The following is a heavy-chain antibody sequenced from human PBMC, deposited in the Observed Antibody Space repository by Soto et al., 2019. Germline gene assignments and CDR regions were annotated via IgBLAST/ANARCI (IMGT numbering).Heavy chain of an antibody. CDR1: GYSISSGYY. CDR3: AREGLDSSGYYDAFDI. CDR2: IYHSGST. V-gene: IGHV4-38-2*02. Sequence: SETLSLTCAVSGYSISSGYYWGWIRQPPGKGLEWIGSIYHSGSTYYNPSPKSRVTISVDTSKNQFSLKLSSVTAADTAVYYCAREGLDSSGYYDAFDIWGQGTMVTVSS. J-gene: IGHJ3*02. D-gene: IGHD3-22*01.